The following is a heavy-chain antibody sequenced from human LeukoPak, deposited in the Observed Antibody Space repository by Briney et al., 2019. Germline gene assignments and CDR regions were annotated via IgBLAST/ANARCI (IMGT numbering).Heavy chain of an antibody. V-gene: IGHV3-23*01. CDR2: IPGTGDST. Sequence: GGSLKLSCAASGFTFDDYAMHWVRQAPGKGLEWVSVIPGTGDSTYYADSVKGRFTISRDNSKNTLFLQMNSLRPEDTAVYFCAKAARWNYFDHWGQGTLVTVSS. D-gene: IGHD4-23*01. CDR3: AKAARWNYFDH. CDR1: GFTFDDYA. J-gene: IGHJ4*02.